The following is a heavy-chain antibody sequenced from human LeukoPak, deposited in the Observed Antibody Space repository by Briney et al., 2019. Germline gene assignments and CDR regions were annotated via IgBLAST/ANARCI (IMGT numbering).Heavy chain of an antibody. V-gene: IGHV4-34*01. D-gene: IGHD7-27*01. CDR3: ASRKLGNDY. Sequence: SETLSLTCTVYGGSFSDYYWSWIRQPPGKGLEWIGEINHSGRTYYKPSLKSRVTISVDTSKNQFSLKLSSVTDADTAVYYCASRKLGNDYWGQGTLVTVSS. CDR2: INHSGRT. J-gene: IGHJ4*02. CDR1: GGSFSDYY.